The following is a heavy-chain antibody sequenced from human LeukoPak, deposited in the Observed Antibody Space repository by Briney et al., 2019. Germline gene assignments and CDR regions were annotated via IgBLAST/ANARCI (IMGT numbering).Heavy chain of an antibody. D-gene: IGHD3-22*01. V-gene: IGHV3-74*01. Sequence: PGGSLRLSCAASGFTFSSYWMHWVRQAPGKGLVWVSRINSDGSSTSYADSVKGRFTISRDNAKNTLYLQMNSLRAEDTAVYYCARGASHYYDSSGYYGGTYNWFDPWGQGTLVTVSS. J-gene: IGHJ5*02. CDR1: GFTFSSYW. CDR2: INSDGSST. CDR3: ARGASHYYDSSGYYGGTYNWFDP.